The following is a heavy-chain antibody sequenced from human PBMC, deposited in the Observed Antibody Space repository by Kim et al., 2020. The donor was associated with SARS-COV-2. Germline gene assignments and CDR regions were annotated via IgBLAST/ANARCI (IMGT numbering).Heavy chain of an antibody. CDR1: GFTFSSYG. D-gene: IGHD3-3*01. V-gene: IGHV3-30*18. CDR3: AKDRSDIFGVVIMHGPGYYGMDV. Sequence: GGSLRLSCAASGFTFSSYGMHWVRQAPGKGLEWVAVISYDGSNKYYADSVKGRFTISRDNSKNTLYLQMNSLRAEDTAVYYCAKDRSDIFGVVIMHGPGYYGMDVWGQGTTVTVSS. J-gene: IGHJ6*02. CDR2: ISYDGSNK.